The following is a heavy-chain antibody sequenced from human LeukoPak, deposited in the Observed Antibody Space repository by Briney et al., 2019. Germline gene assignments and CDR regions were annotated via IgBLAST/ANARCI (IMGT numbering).Heavy chain of an antibody. D-gene: IGHD3-10*02. CDR3: AELGITMIGGV. J-gene: IGHJ6*04. Sequence: GGTLRLSCAASGFTFSSYAMHWVRQAPGKGLEWVAVISYDGSNKYYADSVKGRFTISRDNSKNTLYLQMNSLRAEDTAVYYCAELGITMIGGVWGKGTTVTISS. V-gene: IGHV3-30*04. CDR2: ISYDGSNK. CDR1: GFTFSSYA.